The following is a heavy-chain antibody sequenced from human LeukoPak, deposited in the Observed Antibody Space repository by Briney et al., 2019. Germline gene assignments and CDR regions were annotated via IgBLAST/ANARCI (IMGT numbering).Heavy chain of an antibody. Sequence: PGGSLRLSCAASGFTFSSYAMHWVRQAPGKGLEWVAVISYDGSNKYYADSVKGRFTISRDNSKNTLYLQMNSLRAEDTAVYYCAKMTGYSGYEPYYFDYWGQGTLVTVSS. D-gene: IGHD5-12*01. CDR1: GFTFSSYA. CDR3: AKMTGYSGYEPYYFDY. CDR2: ISYDGSNK. V-gene: IGHV3-30-3*02. J-gene: IGHJ4*02.